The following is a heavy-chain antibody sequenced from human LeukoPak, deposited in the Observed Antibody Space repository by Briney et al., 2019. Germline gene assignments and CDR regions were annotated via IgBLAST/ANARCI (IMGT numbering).Heavy chain of an antibody. J-gene: IGHJ4*02. CDR2: ISSSSSTM. Sequence: GGSLRLSCAASGITFSSYSMNWVRQAPGEGLEWVSYISSSSSTMYYADSVKGRFTISRDNAKNSLYLQMNSLRAEDTAVYYCATYPTVTAGLIDYWGQGTLVTVSS. D-gene: IGHD4-17*01. CDR1: GITFSSYS. V-gene: IGHV3-48*01. CDR3: ATYPTVTAGLIDY.